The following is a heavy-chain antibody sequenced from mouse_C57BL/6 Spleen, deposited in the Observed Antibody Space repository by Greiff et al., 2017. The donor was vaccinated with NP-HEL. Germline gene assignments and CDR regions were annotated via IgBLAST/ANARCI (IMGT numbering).Heavy chain of an antibody. V-gene: IGHV1-55*01. CDR2: IYPGSGST. D-gene: IGHD2-3*01. CDR3: ARGPNDTYAMDY. Sequence: QVPLQQPGAELVKPGASVKMSCKASGYTFTSYWINWGKQRPGQGLEWIGDIYPGSGSTNYNEKFKSKATLTVDTSSSTAYMQLSSLTSEDSAVYYCARGPNDTYAMDYWGQGTSVTVSS. J-gene: IGHJ4*01. CDR1: GYTFTSYW.